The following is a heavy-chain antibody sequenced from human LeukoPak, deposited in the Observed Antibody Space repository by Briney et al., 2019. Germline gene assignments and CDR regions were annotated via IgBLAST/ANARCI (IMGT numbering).Heavy chain of an antibody. V-gene: IGHV3-23*01. Sequence: PGGSLRLSCAASGFTFSSYAMSWVRQAPGKGLEWVSAISGSGASTYYADSVKGRFTISRDNSKNTLYLQMNSLRAADTAVYYCARWKSGEFCSSTTCYGPGFEYWGQGTLVTVSS. CDR3: ARWKSGEFCSSTTCYGPGFEY. CDR2: ISGSGAST. D-gene: IGHD2-2*01. J-gene: IGHJ4*02. CDR1: GFTFSSYA.